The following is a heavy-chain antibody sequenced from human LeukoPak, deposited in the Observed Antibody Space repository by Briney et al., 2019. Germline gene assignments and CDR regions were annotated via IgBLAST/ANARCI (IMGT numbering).Heavy chain of an antibody. D-gene: IGHD6-19*01. J-gene: IGHJ6*02. V-gene: IGHV3-9*01. CDR1: GFTFDDYA. Sequence: TGGSLRLSCAASGFTFDDYAMHWVRHAPGKGLEWVSGISWNSGSIGYADSVKGRFTISRDNAKNSLYLQMNSLRAEDTALYYCAKEVSRSGWLPYYYYGMDVWGQGTTVTVSS. CDR2: ISWNSGSI. CDR3: AKEVSRSGWLPYYYYGMDV.